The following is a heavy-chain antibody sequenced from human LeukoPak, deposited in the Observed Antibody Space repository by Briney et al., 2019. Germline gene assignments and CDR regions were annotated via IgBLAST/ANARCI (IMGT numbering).Heavy chain of an antibody. CDR1: GFTFSSYA. J-gene: IGHJ4*02. V-gene: IGHV3-23*01. D-gene: IGHD5-24*01. Sequence: GGSLRLSCAASGFTFSSYAMSWVRQAPGKGLEWVSATSGSGGSTYYADSVKGRFTISRDNSKNTLYLQMNSLRAEDTAVYYCAKAEMATLAFDYWGQGTLVTVSS. CDR2: TSGSGGST. CDR3: AKAEMATLAFDY.